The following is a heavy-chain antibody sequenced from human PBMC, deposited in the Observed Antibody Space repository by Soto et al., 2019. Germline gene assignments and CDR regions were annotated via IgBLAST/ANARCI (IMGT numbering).Heavy chain of an antibody. CDR2: MNPNSGNT. CDR1: GYTFTNYD. CDR3: ARRRYCGADCYSQYYYGMDV. J-gene: IGHJ6*02. D-gene: IGHD2-21*02. V-gene: IGHV1-8*01. Sequence: GASVKVSCKASGYTFTNYDINWVRQATGQGLEWMGWMNPNSGNTGYAQEFQGRVSITAEKSTSTAYMELRSLRSEDSGVYYCARRRYCGADCYSQYYYGMDVWGQGTTVTSP.